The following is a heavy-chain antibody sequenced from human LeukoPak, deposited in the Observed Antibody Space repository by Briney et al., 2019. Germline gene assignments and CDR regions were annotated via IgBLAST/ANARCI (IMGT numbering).Heavy chain of an antibody. Sequence: GASVKVSCKASGYTFTSYYMHWVRQAPGQGLEWMGIINPSGGSTSYAQKFQGRITMTRDTSTSTVYMELSSLRSEDTAVYYCATFSSSKPLDYWGQGTLVTVSS. CDR3: ATFSSSKPLDY. J-gene: IGHJ4*02. V-gene: IGHV1-46*01. CDR2: INPSGGST. D-gene: IGHD6-6*01. CDR1: GYTFTSYY.